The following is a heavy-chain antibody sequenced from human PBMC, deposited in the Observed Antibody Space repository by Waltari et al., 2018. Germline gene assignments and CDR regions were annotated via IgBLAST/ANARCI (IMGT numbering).Heavy chain of an antibody. CDR2: IIRICGRT. D-gene: IGHD5-12*01. Sequence: EVQLLESGGGLLQPGGSLTLSCAASGFTFSRCAMSWVRQAPGKGLEWVLSIIRICGRTYYADSVKGRFIISSDNSEYSLHLRMSCLRSDDTAIYYCANDIVPLSKINVFFDSWGQGTLVTVSS. CDR1: GFTFSRCA. V-gene: IGHV3-23*01. J-gene: IGHJ4*02. CDR3: ANDIVPLSKINVFFDS.